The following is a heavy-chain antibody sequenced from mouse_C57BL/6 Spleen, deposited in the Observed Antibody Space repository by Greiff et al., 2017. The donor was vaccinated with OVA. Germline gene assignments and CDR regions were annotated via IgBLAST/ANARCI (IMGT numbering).Heavy chain of an antibody. Sequence: QVQLQQSGAELVKPGASVKISCKASGYAFSSYWMNWVKQRPGKGLEWIGQIYPGDGDTNYNGKFKGKATLTADKSSSTAYMQLSSLTSEDSAVYFCARVDGYYVGYYAMDYWGQGTSVTVSS. D-gene: IGHD2-3*01. CDR3: ARVDGYYVGYYAMDY. V-gene: IGHV1-80*01. J-gene: IGHJ4*01. CDR1: GYAFSSYW. CDR2: IYPGDGDT.